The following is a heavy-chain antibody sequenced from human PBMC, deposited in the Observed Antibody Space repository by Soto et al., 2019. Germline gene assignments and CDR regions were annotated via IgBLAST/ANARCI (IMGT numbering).Heavy chain of an antibody. CDR3: ARESHAHFDY. CDR1: GFSFSSYW. J-gene: IGHJ4*02. CDR2: IKQDGGEQ. Sequence: GGSLRLSCAASGFSFSSYWMSWVRQAPGKSLEWVASIKQDGGEQYYVDSVRGRFTISKDNARNSLYLHLNSLRGGDTAVYFCARESHAHFDYWGQGTLVTVSS. V-gene: IGHV3-7*01.